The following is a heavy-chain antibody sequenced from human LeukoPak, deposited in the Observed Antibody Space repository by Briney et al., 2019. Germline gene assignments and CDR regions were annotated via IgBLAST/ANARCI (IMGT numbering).Heavy chain of an antibody. V-gene: IGHV4-34*01. CDR3: ASPGVGATIGGGGGYYYYMDV. D-gene: IGHD1-26*01. CDR2: INHSGST. Sequence: PSETLSLTCAVYGGSFSGYYWSWIRQPPGKGLEWIGEINHSGSTNYNPSLKSRVTISVDTSKNQFSLKLSSVTAADTAVYYCASPGVGATIGGGGGYYYYMDVWGKGTTVTVSS. J-gene: IGHJ6*03. CDR1: GGSFSGYY.